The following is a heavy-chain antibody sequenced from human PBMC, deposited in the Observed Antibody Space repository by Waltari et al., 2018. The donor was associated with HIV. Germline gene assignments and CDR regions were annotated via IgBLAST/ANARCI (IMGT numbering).Heavy chain of an antibody. CDR2: INGDGSGT. Sequence: EVQLVESGGGLVQAGGSLRLSCAASGFTFRSHWMHWVRQAPGKGLVWVARINGDGSGTSYADSVRGRFSISRENAENSLHLHMNSVRPEDTGLYYCTREGVETTAPADYWGQGTLVTVSS. D-gene: IGHD4-17*01. CDR1: GFTFRSHW. J-gene: IGHJ4*02. V-gene: IGHV3-74*01. CDR3: TREGVETTAPADY.